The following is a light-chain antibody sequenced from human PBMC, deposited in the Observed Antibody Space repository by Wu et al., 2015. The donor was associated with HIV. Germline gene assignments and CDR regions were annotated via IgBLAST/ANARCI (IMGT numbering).Light chain of an antibody. CDR3: QHYGDSQFT. V-gene: IGKV3-20*01. CDR1: QSVSSSY. CDR2: GAS. Sequence: EIVLTQSPGTLSLSPGERATLSCRASQSVSSSYLAWYQQKPGQAPRLLIYGASNRVTGIPDRFSGSGSGTDFTLTIFRLESEDSAVYFCQHYGDSQFTFGRGTKVEIK. J-gene: IGKJ3*01.